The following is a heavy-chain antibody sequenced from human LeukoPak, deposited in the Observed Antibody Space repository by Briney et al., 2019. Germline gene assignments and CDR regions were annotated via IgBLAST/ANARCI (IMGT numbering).Heavy chain of an antibody. V-gene: IGHV3-7*03. CDR2: IKEDGSDK. D-gene: IGHD6-19*01. Sequence: GGSLRLSCAASGFTFDDYAMHRVRQAPGKGLEWVANIKEDGSDKQYVDSVKGRFTISRDNAENSLHLQMNSLRAEDTALYYCAKDITAVAGTGGWFDPWGQGTLVTVSS. J-gene: IGHJ5*02. CDR1: GFTFDDYA. CDR3: AKDITAVAGTGGWFDP.